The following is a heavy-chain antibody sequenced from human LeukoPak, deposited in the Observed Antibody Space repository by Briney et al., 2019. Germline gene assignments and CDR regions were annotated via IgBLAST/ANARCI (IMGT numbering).Heavy chain of an antibody. CDR1: GFTFSSYA. CDR2: ISGSGGST. V-gene: IGHV3-23*01. J-gene: IGHJ4*02. CDR3: AKGAPITIFAFGYFDY. Sequence: PGPSLRLSCAASGFTFSSYAISSVRQDPGKGLEWVSSISGSGGSTYYADSVKGRFTISRDNSKNTLYLKMNSLRAEDTAVYYCAKGAPITIFAFGYFDYWGQGTLVTVSS. D-gene: IGHD3-9*01.